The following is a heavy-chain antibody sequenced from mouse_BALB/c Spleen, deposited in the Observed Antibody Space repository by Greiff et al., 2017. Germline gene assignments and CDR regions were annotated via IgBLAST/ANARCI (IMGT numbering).Heavy chain of an antibody. J-gene: IGHJ3*01. Sequence: FQLQQPGPGLLQPSQSLSIPCTVLGFPLTSYGLPWVRQSPGKGLEGLGVLWSGGSTDYNAAFITRLSISKYNSKSHVFFKMNSLQANDTAIYYCARNYCGNSSFDDWGEGTLVTVSA. CDR2: LWSGGST. V-gene: IGHV2-2*02. CDR1: GFPLTSYG. D-gene: IGHD1-1*01. CDR3: ARNYCGNSSFDD.